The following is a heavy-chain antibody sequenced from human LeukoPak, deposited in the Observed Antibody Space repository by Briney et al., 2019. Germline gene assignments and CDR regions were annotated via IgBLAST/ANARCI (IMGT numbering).Heavy chain of an antibody. CDR1: GFTFTNYA. D-gene: IGHD2-2*01. CDR2: ISGSGGST. V-gene: IGHV3-23*01. J-gene: IGHJ4*02. Sequence: GGSLRLSCAASGFTFTNYAMSWVRQAPGKGLEWVSGISGSGGSTYYADSVKGRLTISRDNSKSTLYLQMNSLRAEDTAIYYCARDPRRVVPAAFFFDYWGQGTLVTVSS. CDR3: ARDPRRVVPAAFFFDY.